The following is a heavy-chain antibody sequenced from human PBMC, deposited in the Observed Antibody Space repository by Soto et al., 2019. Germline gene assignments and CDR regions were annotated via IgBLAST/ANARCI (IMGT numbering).Heavy chain of an antibody. Sequence: ASVKVSCKASGYTFTSYGISWVRQAPGQGLEWMGWISAYNGNTNYAQKLQGRVTMTTDTSTSTAYMELRSLRSDDTAVYYCARGWDTAVPNYYYGMDVWGQGTTVTVSS. J-gene: IGHJ6*02. CDR2: ISAYNGNT. CDR3: ARGWDTAVPNYYYGMDV. D-gene: IGHD5-18*01. CDR1: GYTFTSYG. V-gene: IGHV1-18*04.